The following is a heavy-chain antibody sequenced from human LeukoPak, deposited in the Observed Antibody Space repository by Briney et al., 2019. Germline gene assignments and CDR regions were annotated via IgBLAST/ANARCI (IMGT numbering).Heavy chain of an antibody. CDR3: ARGSRFNSGSYYYYMDV. J-gene: IGHJ6*03. D-gene: IGHD3-10*01. CDR1: GGSISSYC. V-gene: IGHV4-59*01. Sequence: SETLSLTCTVSGGSISSYCWSWIRQPPGKGLEWIGYIYYSGSTNYNPSLKSRVTISVDTSKNQFSLKLSSVTAADTAVYYCARGSRFNSGSYYYYMDVWGKGTTVTISS. CDR2: IYYSGST.